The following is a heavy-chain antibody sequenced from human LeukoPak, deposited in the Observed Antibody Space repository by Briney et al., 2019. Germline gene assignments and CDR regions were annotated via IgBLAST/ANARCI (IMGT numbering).Heavy chain of an antibody. Sequence: SSQTLSLTCTVSGGSISSGDYYWSWIRQPPGKGLEWIGYIYYSGSTHYNPSLKSRVIISVDTSKNQFSLRLTSVTAADTAVYYCASMDSAMALGYWGQGTLVTVSS. J-gene: IGHJ4*02. V-gene: IGHV4-30-4*01. D-gene: IGHD5-18*01. CDR1: GGSISSGDYY. CDR3: ASMDSAMALGY. CDR2: IYYSGST.